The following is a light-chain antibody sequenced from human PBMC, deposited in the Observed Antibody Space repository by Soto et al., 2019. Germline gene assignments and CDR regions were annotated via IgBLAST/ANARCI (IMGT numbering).Light chain of an antibody. CDR3: QQYGSSPQT. V-gene: IGKV3-20*01. CDR1: QTVSSSY. Sequence: EIVLTQSPGTLSLSPGERATLSCWASQTVSSSYLAWYQQKPGQAPRLLIYGASSRATGIPDRFSGSGSGRDFTLTISGLEPEDFAVYYCQQYGSSPQTFGQGTRLEIK. CDR2: GAS. J-gene: IGKJ5*01.